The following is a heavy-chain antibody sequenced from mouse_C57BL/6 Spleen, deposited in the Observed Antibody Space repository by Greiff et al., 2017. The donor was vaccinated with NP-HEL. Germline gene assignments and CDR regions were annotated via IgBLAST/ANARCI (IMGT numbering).Heavy chain of an antibody. V-gene: IGHV1-54*01. CDR3: ARGDSSGYVAY. Sequence: VQLQQSGAELVRPGTSVKVSCKASGYAFANYLIEWVKQRPGQGLEWIGVINPGSGGTNYNEKFKGKATLTADKSSSTAYMQLSSLTSEDSAVYVCARGDSSGYVAYWGQGTLVTVSA. CDR2: INPGSGGT. CDR1: GYAFANYL. D-gene: IGHD3-2*02. J-gene: IGHJ3*01.